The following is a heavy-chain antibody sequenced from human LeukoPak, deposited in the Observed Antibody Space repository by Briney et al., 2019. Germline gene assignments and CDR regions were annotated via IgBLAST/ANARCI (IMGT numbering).Heavy chain of an antibody. Sequence: PSETLSLTCTVSGYSISSGYYWDWIRQPPVKGLGRIGGIYHSGSTYYNPSLKSRVTMSVDTSKNPFSRKLWSVMAEVTAVYYCARVYYGGNPYFDYWGQGTLVTVSS. J-gene: IGHJ4*02. D-gene: IGHD4-23*01. V-gene: IGHV4-38-2*02. CDR3: ARVYYGGNPYFDY. CDR1: GYSISSGYY. CDR2: IYHSGST.